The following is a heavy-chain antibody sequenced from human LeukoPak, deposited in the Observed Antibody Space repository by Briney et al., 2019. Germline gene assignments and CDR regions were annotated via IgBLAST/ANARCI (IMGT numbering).Heavy chain of an antibody. J-gene: IGHJ5*02. V-gene: IGHV4-59*01. Sequence: SETLSLTCTVSGGSISSYYWSWIRQPPGKGLEWIGYIYYSGSTNYKPSLKSRVTISVDTSKNQFSPKLSSVTAADTAVYYCARGGYDFWSGSKNWFDPWGQGTLVTVSS. CDR1: GGSISSYY. D-gene: IGHD3-3*01. CDR3: ARGGYDFWSGSKNWFDP. CDR2: IYYSGST.